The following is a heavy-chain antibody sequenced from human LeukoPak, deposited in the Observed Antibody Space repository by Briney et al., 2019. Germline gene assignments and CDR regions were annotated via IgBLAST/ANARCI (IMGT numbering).Heavy chain of an antibody. V-gene: IGHV3-11*01. CDR2: ISSSGSTI. J-gene: IGHJ6*02. Sequence: GGSLRLSCAASGFTFSDYYMSWIRQAPGKGLEWVSYISSSGSTIYYADSVKGRFTISRDNAKNSLYLQMNSLRAEDTALYYCAKDGRVTWGYYYYGTDVWGQGTTVTVSS. CDR3: AKDGRVTWGYYYYGTDV. CDR1: GFTFSDYY. D-gene: IGHD2-15*01.